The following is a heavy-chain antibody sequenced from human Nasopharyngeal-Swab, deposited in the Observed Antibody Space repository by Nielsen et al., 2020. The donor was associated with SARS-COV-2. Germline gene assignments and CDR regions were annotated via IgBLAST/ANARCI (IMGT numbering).Heavy chain of an antibody. V-gene: IGHV3-23*01. CDR2: MSGSGGST. CDR3: AKVARDIVVVPAAMKAYYYYGMDV. Sequence: VRQAPGKGLEWVSAMSGSGGSTYYADSVKGRFTISRDNPKNTLYLQMNSLRAEDTAVYYCAKVARDIVVVPAAMKAYYYYGMDVWGQGTTVTVSS. D-gene: IGHD2-2*01. J-gene: IGHJ6*02.